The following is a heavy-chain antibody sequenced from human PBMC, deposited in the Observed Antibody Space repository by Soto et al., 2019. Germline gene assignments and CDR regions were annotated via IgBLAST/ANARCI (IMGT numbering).Heavy chain of an antibody. CDR1: GYTLTSYY. J-gene: IGHJ4*02. CDR3: ARKIGTSYDSSGYYLFDY. Sequence: QVQLVQSGAEVKKPGASVKVSCKASGYTLTSYYMHWVRQAPGQGLEWMGIINPSGGSTSYAQKFQGRVTMTRDTSTSTVYMELSSLRSEDTAVYYCARKIGTSYDSSGYYLFDYWGQGTLVTVSS. V-gene: IGHV1-46*01. CDR2: INPSGGST. D-gene: IGHD3-22*01.